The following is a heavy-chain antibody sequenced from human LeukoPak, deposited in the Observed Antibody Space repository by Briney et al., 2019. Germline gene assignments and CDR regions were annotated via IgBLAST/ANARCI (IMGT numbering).Heavy chain of an antibody. J-gene: IGHJ4*02. CDR1: GGSFSGYY. D-gene: IGHD3-16*01. CDR3: VRVGGGDYVWGSSSYYFDY. Sequence: SETLSLTCAVYGGSFSGYYWSWIRQPPGKGLEWIGEINHSGSTNYNPSLKSRVTISVDTSKNQFSLKLSSVTAADTAVYYCVRVGGGDYVWGSSSYYFDYWGQGTLVTVSS. CDR2: INHSGST. V-gene: IGHV4-34*01.